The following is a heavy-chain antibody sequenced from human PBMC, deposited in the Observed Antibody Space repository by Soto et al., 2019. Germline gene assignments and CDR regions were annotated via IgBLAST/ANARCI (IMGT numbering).Heavy chain of an antibody. CDR1: VFTFDDYA. V-gene: IGHV3-9*01. CDR2: ISWNSGSI. D-gene: IGHD6-13*01. J-gene: IGHJ4*02. CDR3: AKVQQQLVTRDAFDY. Sequence: PGWSLRLSCSASVFTFDDYAMHWFRQAPGKGLEWVSGISWNSGSIGYADSVKGRFTISRDNAKNSLYLQMNSLRAEDTALYYCAKVQQQLVTRDAFDYWGQGTLVTVSS.